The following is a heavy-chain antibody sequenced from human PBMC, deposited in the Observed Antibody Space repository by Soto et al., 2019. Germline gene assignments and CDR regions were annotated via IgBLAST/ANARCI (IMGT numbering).Heavy chain of an antibody. V-gene: IGHV3-30-3*01. CDR3: ARGALSYYGSGSYFGPFGGWFDP. Sequence: PGGSLRLSCAASGFTLSSYAMHWVRQAPGKGLEWVAVISYDGSNKYYADSVKGRFTISRDNSKNTLYLQMNSLRAEDTAVYYCARGALSYYGSGSYFGPFGGWFDPWGQGTLVTVSS. J-gene: IGHJ5*02. D-gene: IGHD3-10*01. CDR1: GFTLSSYA. CDR2: ISYDGSNK.